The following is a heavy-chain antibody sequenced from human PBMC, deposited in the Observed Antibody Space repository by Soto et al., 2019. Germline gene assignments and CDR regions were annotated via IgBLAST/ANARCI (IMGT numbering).Heavy chain of an antibody. Sequence: GFLRLSWTASGFTLSSSDMPWVRQAPGKGLEWLAVSSFDGTQRFYGDSVKGRFTVSRDNSNKTLYLEMNSLRTEDTAVYYCAKQLRGSGWYPLDSWGQGTPVTVSS. D-gene: IGHD6-19*01. CDR2: SSFDGTQR. J-gene: IGHJ4*02. CDR3: AKQLRGSGWYPLDS. CDR1: GFTLSSSD. V-gene: IGHV3-30*18.